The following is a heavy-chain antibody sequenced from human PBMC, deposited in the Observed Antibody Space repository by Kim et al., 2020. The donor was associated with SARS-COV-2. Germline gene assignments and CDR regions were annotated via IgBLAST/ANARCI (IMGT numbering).Heavy chain of an antibody. CDR3: ARDLGDGYKKCDY. D-gene: IGHD5-12*01. J-gene: IGHJ4*02. CDR2: ISRNSTV. V-gene: IGHV3-48*02. CDR1: GFTFSSYS. Sequence: GGSLRLSCAASGFTFSSYSMNWVRQAPGKGLEWVSYISRNSTVYYADSVKGRFTISRDNAKNSLYLQMNSLRDEDTAVYYCARDLGDGYKKCDYWGQGTLVTVSS.